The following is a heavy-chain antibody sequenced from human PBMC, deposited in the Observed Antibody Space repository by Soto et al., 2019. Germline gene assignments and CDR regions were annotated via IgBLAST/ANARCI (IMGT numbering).Heavy chain of an antibody. V-gene: IGHV3-30-3*01. J-gene: IGHJ5*02. CDR3: AREGYYYGSGRSPNWFDP. CDR2: ISYDGSNK. D-gene: IGHD3-10*01. CDR1: GFTFSSYA. Sequence: GGSLRLSCAASGFTFSSYAMHWVRQAPGKGLEWVAVISYDGSNKYYADSVKGRFTISRDNSKNTLYLQMNSLRAEDTAVYYCAREGYYYGSGRSPNWFDPWGQGTLVTVSS.